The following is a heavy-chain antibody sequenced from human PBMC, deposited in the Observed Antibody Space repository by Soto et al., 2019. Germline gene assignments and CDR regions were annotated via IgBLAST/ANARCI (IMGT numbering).Heavy chain of an antibody. CDR1: GAALNSGNYY. Sequence: SETLSLTCSVPGAALNSGNYYWSWIRQVPGKGLEWIGHIYVTGAVDYNPSLRDRITISQDTSERQFSLSLRLVTAADTAVYYCARLRIATNNYKCFDPWGQGTLVTVSS. J-gene: IGHJ5*02. CDR3: ARLRIATNNYKCFDP. CDR2: IYVTGAV. D-gene: IGHD2-21*01. V-gene: IGHV4-31*03.